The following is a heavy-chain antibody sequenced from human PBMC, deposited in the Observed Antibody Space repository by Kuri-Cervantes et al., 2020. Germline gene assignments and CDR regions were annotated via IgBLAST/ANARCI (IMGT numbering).Heavy chain of an antibody. Sequence: SETLSLTCTVSGASVSSGSSYWSWIRQPPGKGLEWIGFMFYSGTTNYNPSLGNRVTVSLDTSRNQFSLKLTSVTAADTAVYYCARGRRSMVRGRNYYYMDVWGKGTTVTVSS. J-gene: IGHJ6*03. CDR3: ARGRRSMVRGRNYYYMDV. D-gene: IGHD3-10*01. CDR1: GASVSSGSSY. V-gene: IGHV4-61*01. CDR2: MFYSGTT.